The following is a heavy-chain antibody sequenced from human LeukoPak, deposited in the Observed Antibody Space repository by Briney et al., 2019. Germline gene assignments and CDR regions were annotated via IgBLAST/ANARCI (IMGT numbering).Heavy chain of an antibody. Sequence: GGSLRLSCAASGFTFSSYAMHWVRQAPGKGLEWVAVISYDGSNKYYADSVKGRFTISRDNAKNTLYLQMNSLRAEDTAVYYCARLAGASVGTYDAFHIWGQGTTVTVSS. D-gene: IGHD4-23*01. J-gene: IGHJ3*02. CDR2: ISYDGSNK. CDR3: ARLAGASVGTYDAFHI. V-gene: IGHV3-30*04. CDR1: GFTFSSYA.